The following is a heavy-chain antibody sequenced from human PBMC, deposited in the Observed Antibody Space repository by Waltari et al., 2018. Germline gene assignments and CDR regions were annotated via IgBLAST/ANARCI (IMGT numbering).Heavy chain of an antibody. Sequence: EVQLVESGGALVQPGGSLRLPCAVSGFTVRHNYVTWVRQVPGKGLEWLSVIYAGGTTFYADSVKDRFIVSRDNPKNTVYLQMNTLRPDDTAIYYCARADSSGWYGFDYWGQGTLVTVSS. V-gene: IGHV3-66*01. CDR1: GFTVRHNY. D-gene: IGHD6-19*01. CDR3: ARADSSGWYGFDY. J-gene: IGHJ4*02. CDR2: IYAGGTT.